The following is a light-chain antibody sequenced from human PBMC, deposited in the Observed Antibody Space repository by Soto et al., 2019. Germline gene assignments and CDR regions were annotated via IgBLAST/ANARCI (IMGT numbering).Light chain of an antibody. J-gene: IGKJ4*01. CDR2: GTY. CDR3: QQYNKWPRT. CDR1: ERLTTN. Sequence: EIVMTQSPATLSVSPGEGVTLSCRASERLTTNLAWYQQNPGQAPRLLIYGTYTRATGIPTRFSGSGTGTEFTLTISSLESEDFAVYYCQQYNKWPRTFGGGTKVDIK. V-gene: IGKV3D-15*01.